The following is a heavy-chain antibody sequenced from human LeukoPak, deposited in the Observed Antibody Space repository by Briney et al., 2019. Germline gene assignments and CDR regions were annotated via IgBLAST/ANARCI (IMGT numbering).Heavy chain of an antibody. J-gene: IGHJ4*02. CDR2: INSDGSNT. CDR1: GFTFSSYW. V-gene: IGHV3-74*01. CDR3: VRKGYDSSGYGGHYSDY. Sequence: PGGSLRLSCAASGFTFSSYWMHWVRQAPGKGLVWVSRINSDGSNTSYADSVKGRFTISRDNAKNTLYLQMNSLRGEDTAVYYCVRKGYDSSGYGGHYSDYWGQGTLVTVSS. D-gene: IGHD3-22*01.